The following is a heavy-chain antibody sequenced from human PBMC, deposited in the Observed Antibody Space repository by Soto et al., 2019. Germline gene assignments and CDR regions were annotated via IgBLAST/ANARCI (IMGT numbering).Heavy chain of an antibody. CDR1: GDTFKNCV. Sequence: QVQVVQSGVEVRRPGSSVKVSCKASGDTFKNCVISWVRQAPGQGLEWMGGIIPLFGTTDLAQRFQGRLTITTDEPTTTAYMELSRLRSEDTATYYCAAELGFGKLAVVWGQGTTVIVPS. J-gene: IGHJ6*02. D-gene: IGHD7-27*01. CDR3: AAELGFGKLAVV. CDR2: IIPLFGTT. V-gene: IGHV1-69*01.